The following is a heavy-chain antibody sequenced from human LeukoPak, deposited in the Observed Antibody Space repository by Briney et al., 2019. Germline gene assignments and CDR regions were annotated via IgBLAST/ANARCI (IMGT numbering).Heavy chain of an antibody. J-gene: IGHJ4*02. CDR1: GFTFDDYA. Sequence: GGSLRLSYAASGFTFDDYAMHWVRQAPGKGLEWVSGISWNSGSIGYADSVKGRFTISRDNAKNSLYLQMNSLRAEDAAVYYCARAPVTSCRGAICYPFDYWGPGILVTVSS. CDR3: ARAPVTSCRGAICYPFDY. V-gene: IGHV3-9*01. D-gene: IGHD2-15*01. CDR2: ISWNSGSI.